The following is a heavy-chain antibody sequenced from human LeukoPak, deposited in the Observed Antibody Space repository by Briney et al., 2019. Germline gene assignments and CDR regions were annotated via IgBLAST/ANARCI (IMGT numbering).Heavy chain of an antibody. D-gene: IGHD1-1*01. CDR1: GVTFSGYS. CDR2: ISASGGTT. J-gene: IGHJ4*02. V-gene: IGHV3-48*01. CDR3: ARSSLERHYSFDF. Sequence: GGSLRLSCSTSGVTFSGYSMNWVRRAPGKGLEWLSYISASGGTTYYADSVNGRFTISRDNAKNSLFLEMNSLRVDDTAMYFCARSSLERHYSFDFWGRGTLVTVSS.